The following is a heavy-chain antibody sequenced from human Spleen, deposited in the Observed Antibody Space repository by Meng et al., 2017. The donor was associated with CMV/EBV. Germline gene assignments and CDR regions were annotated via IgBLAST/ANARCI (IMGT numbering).Heavy chain of an antibody. CDR2: INPNSGGT. CDR3: ARVGIAVAGTGDY. Sequence: VQLVHAGAEVKKLGASVKVSVKASGYTFTGYYMHWVRQAPGQGLEWMGRINPNSGGTNYAQKFQGRVTMTRDTSISTAYMELSRLRSDDTAVYYCARVGIAVAGTGDYWGQGTLVTVSS. J-gene: IGHJ4*02. V-gene: IGHV1-2*06. D-gene: IGHD6-19*01. CDR1: GYTFTGYY.